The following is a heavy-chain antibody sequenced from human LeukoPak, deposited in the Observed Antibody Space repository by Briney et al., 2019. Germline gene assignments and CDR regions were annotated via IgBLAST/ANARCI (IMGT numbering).Heavy chain of an antibody. D-gene: IGHD4-17*01. CDR2: ISAYSGNT. CDR3: ARDLSLGRHEYGEAFDN. V-gene: IGHV1-18*01. Sequence: ASVKVSCKTSGYTFTNHGISWVCQAPRQGLEWMGWISAYSGNTKYVQKFQGRVSMTTDTHTSTAYMEVRNLKSDDTAVYYCARDLSLGRHEYGEAFDNWGQGTLVIVSS. CDR1: GYTFTNHG. J-gene: IGHJ4*02.